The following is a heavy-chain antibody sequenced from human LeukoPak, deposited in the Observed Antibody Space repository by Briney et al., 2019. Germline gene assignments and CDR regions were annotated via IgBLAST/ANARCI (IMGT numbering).Heavy chain of an antibody. CDR2: ISYDGSNE. J-gene: IGHJ3*02. V-gene: IGHV3-30*04. CDR1: EFTFSSYT. D-gene: IGHD2-21*01. Sequence: GGSLRLSCAASEFTFSSYTMHWVRQAPGKGLEWVAVISYDGSNEYYADSVKGRFTISRENAKNTLYLQMNSLRAEDTAMYYCTRILVGGNRAFDIWGQGTMATVT. CDR3: TRILVGGNRAFDI.